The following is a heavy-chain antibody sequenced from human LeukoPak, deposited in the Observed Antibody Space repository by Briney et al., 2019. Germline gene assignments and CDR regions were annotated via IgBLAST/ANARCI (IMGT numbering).Heavy chain of an antibody. Sequence: GGSLRLSCVASGFTFSNNWMTWVRQAPGKGLEWVANMKEDGSEEFYVDSVKGRFTISRDNGKNSVFLQMNSLRVEDTAVYYCARDPLRRFDYWGQGILVTVSS. CDR3: ARDPLRRFDY. CDR2: MKEDGSEE. J-gene: IGHJ4*02. V-gene: IGHV3-7*03. CDR1: GFTFSNNW.